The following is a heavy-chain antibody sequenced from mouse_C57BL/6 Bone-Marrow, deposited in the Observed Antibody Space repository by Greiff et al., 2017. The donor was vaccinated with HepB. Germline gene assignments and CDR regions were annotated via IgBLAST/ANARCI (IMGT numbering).Heavy chain of an antibody. D-gene: IGHD2-2*01. Sequence: VKLVESGPELVKPGASVKISCKASGYAFSSSWMNWVKQRPGKGLEWIGRIYPGDGDTNYNGKFKGKATLTADKSSSTAYMHLSSLTSEDSAVYFCARGMIYYGFFDYWGQGTTLTVSS. V-gene: IGHV1-82*01. CDR1: GYAFSSSW. CDR2: IYPGDGDT. CDR3: ARGMIYYGFFDY. J-gene: IGHJ2*01.